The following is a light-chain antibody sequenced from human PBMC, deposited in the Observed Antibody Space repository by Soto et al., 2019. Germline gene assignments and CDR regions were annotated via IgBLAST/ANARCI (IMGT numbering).Light chain of an antibody. CDR3: SSYASTSTLVV. V-gene: IGLV2-14*01. CDR1: SSGVGTYNY. CDR2: DVS. Sequence: QSVLTQPASVSGSPGQSITISCTGTSSGVGTYNYVSWYQQHPGKAPKLIIYDVSTRPSGLSNRFSGSKSGNTASLTISGLQAEDEADYFCSSYASTSTLVVFGGGTKLTVL. J-gene: IGLJ2*01.